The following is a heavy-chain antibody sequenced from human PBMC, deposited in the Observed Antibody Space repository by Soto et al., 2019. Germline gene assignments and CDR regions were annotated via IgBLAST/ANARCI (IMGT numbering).Heavy chain of an antibody. J-gene: IGHJ5*02. CDR3: AREVTSHGWGNNWFDP. D-gene: IGHD1-26*01. V-gene: IGHV6-1*01. Sequence: PSQTLSLTCAISGDSVSSNSATWSWIRQSPSRGLEWLGRTYYRSKWYNDYAVSVKSRITINADTSKNQFSLQLNSVTPEDTALYYCAREVTSHGWGNNWFDPWGQGTLVTVSS. CDR2: TYYRSKWYN. CDR1: GDSVSSNSAT.